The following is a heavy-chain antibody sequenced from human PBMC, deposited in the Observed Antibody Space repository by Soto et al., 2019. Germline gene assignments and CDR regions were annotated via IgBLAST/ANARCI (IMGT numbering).Heavy chain of an antibody. V-gene: IGHV3-7*03. CDR1: GFTLSMYS. D-gene: IGHD2-8*02. J-gene: IGHJ4*02. CDR2: IPQEGSDG. Sequence: GGSLRLSCEVSGFTLSMYSMTWVRQAPGKGLEWVAKIPQEGSDGHYVDSVKGRFTISRDNAKNSVYLQMNSLRAEDTAVYYCATSQVGRYWFDYWGQGTLVTVSS. CDR3: ATSQVGRYWFDY.